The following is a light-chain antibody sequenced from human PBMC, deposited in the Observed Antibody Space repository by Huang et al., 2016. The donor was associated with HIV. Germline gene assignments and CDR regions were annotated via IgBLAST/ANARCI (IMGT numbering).Light chain of an antibody. Sequence: DIVMSQSPDSLAVTLGERATINCKSSQSVLYSSNNKNYLAGYQQKPGQPPKLLIYWAATRESGVPDRFSGSGSGTDFTLTISSLQAEDVAVYYCQHYYSTPRTFGQGTKVEIK. CDR3: QHYYSTPRT. CDR2: WAA. V-gene: IGKV4-1*01. CDR1: QSVLYSSNNKNY. J-gene: IGKJ1*01.